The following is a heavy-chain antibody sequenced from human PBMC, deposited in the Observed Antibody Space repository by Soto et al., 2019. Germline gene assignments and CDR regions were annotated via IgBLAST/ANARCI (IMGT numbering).Heavy chain of an antibody. CDR3: ATSIQVLVPAAILSDAFDI. V-gene: IGHV3-11*01. J-gene: IGHJ3*02. Sequence: QVQLVESGGGLVKPGGSLRLSCAASGFTFSDYYMSWIRQAPWKGVEWVSCISSSGSTLYYTDSVKGRFTISRDNARNSLDLQMNSLRAEDTAVYYFATSIQVLVPAAILSDAFDIWGQGPMVTVSS. CDR2: ISSSGSTL. CDR1: GFTFSDYY. D-gene: IGHD2-2*01.